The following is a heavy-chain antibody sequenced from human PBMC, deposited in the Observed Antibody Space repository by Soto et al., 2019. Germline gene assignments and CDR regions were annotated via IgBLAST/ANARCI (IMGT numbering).Heavy chain of an antibody. Sequence: GESLKISCAASGFTFSSYWMSWVRQAPGKGLEWVANIKQDGSEKYYVDSVKGRFTISRDNAKNSLYLQMNSLRAEDTAVYYCARDDFWSGYDYWGQGTLVTVSS. D-gene: IGHD3-3*01. CDR1: GFTFSSYW. V-gene: IGHV3-7*05. CDR3: ARDDFWSGYDY. CDR2: IKQDGSEK. J-gene: IGHJ4*02.